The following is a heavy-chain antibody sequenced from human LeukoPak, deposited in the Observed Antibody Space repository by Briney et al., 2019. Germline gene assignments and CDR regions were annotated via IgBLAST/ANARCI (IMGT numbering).Heavy chain of an antibody. CDR2: IYPADSDT. D-gene: IGHD3-10*01. CDR3: ARSFTISGYYGSAGYYLDY. CDR1: GYNFTTYW. Sequence: GESLKISCKGSGYNFTTYWIGWVRQMSGKGLELMGFIYPADSDTTYSPSFQGQVTISADKSISTAYLQWSSLKASDTAMYYCARSFTISGYYGSAGYYLDYWGQGTLVTVSS. V-gene: IGHV5-51*01. J-gene: IGHJ4*02.